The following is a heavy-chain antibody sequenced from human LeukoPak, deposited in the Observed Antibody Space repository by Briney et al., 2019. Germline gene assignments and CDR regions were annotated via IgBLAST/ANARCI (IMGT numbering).Heavy chain of an antibody. CDR1: GGTFNNFA. CDR2: IFPVFGTP. J-gene: IGHJ4*02. D-gene: IGHD2-2*02. CDR3: ARPLYTNSPFDY. V-gene: IGHV1-69*01. Sequence: SVKVSCKASGGTFNNFAICWVRQAPGQGLEWMGGIFPVFGTPTYAQKFQGRVTITADESTRTAHMELSSLRSDDTAVYYCARPLYTNSPFDYWGQGTLVTVSS.